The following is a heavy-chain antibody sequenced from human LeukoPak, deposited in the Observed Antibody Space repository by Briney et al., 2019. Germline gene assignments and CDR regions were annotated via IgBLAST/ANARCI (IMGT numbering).Heavy chain of an antibody. CDR1: GFTFDDYA. V-gene: IGHV3-9*01. J-gene: IGHJ4*02. CDR2: ISWNSGSI. Sequence: PGGSLRLSCAASGFTFDDYAMHWVRQAPGKGLEWVSGISWNSGSIGYADSVKGRFTISRDNAKNSLYLQMNSLRAEDTALYYCAKDLTHYYDSSGLDYWGQGTLVTVSS. D-gene: IGHD3-22*01. CDR3: AKDLTHYYDSSGLDY.